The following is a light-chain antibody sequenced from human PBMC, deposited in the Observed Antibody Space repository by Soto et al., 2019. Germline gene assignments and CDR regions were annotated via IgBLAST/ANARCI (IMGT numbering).Light chain of an antibody. V-gene: IGKV3-20*01. CDR3: QQFSSYPLT. CDR1: QTVRNNY. Sequence: EFVFTQSPCTLSLSPGGRATRACRASQTVRNNYLAWYQQKPGQAPRLLIYDASSRATGIPDRFSGGGSGTDFTLTISRLEPEDFAVYYCQQFSSYPLTFGGGTKVDIK. J-gene: IGKJ4*01. CDR2: DAS.